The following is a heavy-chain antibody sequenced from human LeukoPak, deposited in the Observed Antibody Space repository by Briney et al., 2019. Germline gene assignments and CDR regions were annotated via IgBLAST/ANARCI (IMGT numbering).Heavy chain of an antibody. CDR1: GFTFSSCS. J-gene: IGHJ4*02. CDR3: EKVLRRGSTYNYYFDL. CDR2: ISSNSRTI. V-gene: IGHV3-48*04. Sequence: PGGSLRLSCAASGFTFSSCSMNWVRQAPGKGLEWLSYISSNSRTISYADSVEGRFTIARDNSTNSLYLQMNTLRTQNTAFYYCEKVLRRGSTYNYYFDLWGQGALVTVSS. D-gene: IGHD5-18*01.